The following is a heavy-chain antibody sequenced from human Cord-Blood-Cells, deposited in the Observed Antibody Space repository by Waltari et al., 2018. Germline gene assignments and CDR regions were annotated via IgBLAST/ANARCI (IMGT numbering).Heavy chain of an antibody. CDR3: ARGEADGSSSWYFDL. D-gene: IGHD6-6*01. CDR2: IYHSGST. V-gene: IGHV4-38-2*02. J-gene: IGHJ2*01. CDR1: GYSISSGYY. Sequence: QVQLQESGPGLVKPSETLSLTCTVPGYSISSGYYWGWIRPPPGKGLEWIGSIYHSGSTYYNPSLKSRVTISVDTSKNQFSLKLSSVTAADTAVYYCARGEADGSSSWYFDLWGRGTLVTVSS.